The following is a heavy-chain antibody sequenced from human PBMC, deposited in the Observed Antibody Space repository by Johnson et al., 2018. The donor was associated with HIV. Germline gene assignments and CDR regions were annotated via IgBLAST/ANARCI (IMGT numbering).Heavy chain of an antibody. Sequence: QVQLVESGGGVVQPGRSLRLSCAASGFTFNTYAMHWVRQAPGKGLEWVALISYDGTEKYYADSVKGRFTISRDNSKNTLYLQMNSMRVEDGAVYHCAKDLGGSKSDEGGTEEYALSISDPFQDPGAVVGVFDIWGQGTMVTVSS. CDR1: GFTFNTYA. CDR2: ISYDGTEK. CDR3: AKDLGGSKSDEGGTEEYALSISDPFQDPGAVVGVFDI. V-gene: IGHV3-30*18. D-gene: IGHD3-3*01. J-gene: IGHJ3*02.